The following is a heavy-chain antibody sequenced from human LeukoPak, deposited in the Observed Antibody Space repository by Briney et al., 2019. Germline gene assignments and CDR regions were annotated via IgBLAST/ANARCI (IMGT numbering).Heavy chain of an antibody. V-gene: IGHV1-69*02. CDR3: AVGGYSYVGYYGMDV. Sequence: ASLKLSSKASGCTCTIYSMSWARQAPGQGLEGMGRIIPILGIANYAQKFQGRVTITADKSTSTAYMELSSLRSEDPAVYYCAVGGYSYVGYYGMDVWGQGTTVTVSS. CDR2: IIPILGIA. CDR1: GCTCTIYS. J-gene: IGHJ6*02. D-gene: IGHD5-18*01.